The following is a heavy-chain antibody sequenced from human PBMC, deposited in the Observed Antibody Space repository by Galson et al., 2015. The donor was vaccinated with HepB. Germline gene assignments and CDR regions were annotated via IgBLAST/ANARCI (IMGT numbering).Heavy chain of an antibody. V-gene: IGHV6-1*01. J-gene: IGHJ4*02. CDR3: ARDFVYCTNGVCYRGFDY. Sequence: CAISGDSVSSNSAAWNWIRQSPSRGLEWLGRTYYRSKWYNDYAVSVKSRITINPDTSKNQFSLQLNSVTPEDTAVYYCARDFVYCTNGVCYRGFDYWGQGTLVTVSS. CDR1: GDSVSSNSAA. D-gene: IGHD2-8*01. CDR2: TYYRSKWYN.